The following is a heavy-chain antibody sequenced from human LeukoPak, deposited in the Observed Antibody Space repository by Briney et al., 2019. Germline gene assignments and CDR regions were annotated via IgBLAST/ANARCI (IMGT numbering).Heavy chain of an antibody. J-gene: IGHJ4*02. Sequence: ASVKVSCKASGYTFTSYGISWVRQAPGQGLEWMGWISAYNGNTNYAQKLQGRVTMTTDTSTSTAYMGLRSLRSDDTAVYYCARAESRLYSSSWQIDYWGQGTLVTVSS. CDR3: ARAESRLYSSSWQIDY. CDR1: GYTFTSYG. CDR2: ISAYNGNT. V-gene: IGHV1-18*01. D-gene: IGHD6-13*01.